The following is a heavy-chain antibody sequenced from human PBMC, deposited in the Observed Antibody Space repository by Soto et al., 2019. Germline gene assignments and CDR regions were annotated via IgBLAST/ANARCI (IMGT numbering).Heavy chain of an antibody. D-gene: IGHD4-17*01. V-gene: IGHV1-2*04. CDR2: INPNSGGT. CDR3: ARDLEGPDDYGDSGLVGAFDI. J-gene: IGHJ3*02. CDR1: GYTFTGYY. Sequence: ASVKVSCKASGYTFTGYYMHWVRQAPGQGLEWMGWINPNSGGTNYAQKFQGWVTMTRDTSISTAYMELSRLRSDDTAVYYCARDLEGPDDYGDSGLVGAFDIWGQGTMVTVSS.